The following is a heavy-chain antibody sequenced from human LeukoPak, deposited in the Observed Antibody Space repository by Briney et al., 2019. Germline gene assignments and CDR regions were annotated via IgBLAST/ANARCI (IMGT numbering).Heavy chain of an antibody. D-gene: IGHD6-19*01. J-gene: IGHJ6*04. CDR1: GFTFSSYD. V-gene: IGHV3-13*05. Sequence: PGGSLRLSCAASGFTFSSYDMHWVRHATGKGLEWVSAIGTAGDPYYPGSVKGRFTISRENAKNSLYLQMDSLRAGDTAVYYCARGSLSSGWFYYYGMDVWGKGTTVTVSS. CDR3: ARGSLSSGWFYYYGMDV. CDR2: IGTAGDP.